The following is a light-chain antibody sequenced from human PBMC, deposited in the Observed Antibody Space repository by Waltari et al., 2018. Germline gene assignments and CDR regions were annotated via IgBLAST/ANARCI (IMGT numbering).Light chain of an antibody. CDR2: EDK. CDR3: YSTDNNGRGV. CDR1: ALPKKY. J-gene: IGLJ2*01. Sequence: SYELTQPPSVSVSPGQTARITCSGDALPKKYAYWYQQKSDQTPVLVIYEDKKRPSGIPERFSGSSSGTVATLTISGAQVEDEADYFCYSTDNNGRGVFGGGTKLTVL. V-gene: IGLV3-10*01.